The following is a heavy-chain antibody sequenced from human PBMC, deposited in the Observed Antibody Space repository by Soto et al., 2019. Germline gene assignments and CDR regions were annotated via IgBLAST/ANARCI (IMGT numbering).Heavy chain of an antibody. J-gene: IGHJ4*02. CDR1: GGTFSSYA. Sequence: QVQLVQSGAEVKKPGSSVKVSFKASGGTFSSYAISWVRQAPGQGREWMGGIIPIFGTPTYSQKLQGRVTITADKPTRKDYRGLGSVRPADTAVSYCAGSVAAAGLEPYYFAFWGQGTLVTVSS. CDR3: AGSVAAAGLEPYYFAF. V-gene: IGHV1-69*06. CDR2: IIPIFGTP. D-gene: IGHD6-13*01.